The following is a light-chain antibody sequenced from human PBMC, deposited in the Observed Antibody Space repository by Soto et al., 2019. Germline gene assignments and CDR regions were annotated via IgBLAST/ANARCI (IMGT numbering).Light chain of an antibody. CDR1: SSNIGSNT. CDR3: AVWDDSLNGLV. Sequence: QSVLTQPPSASRTPGQRVTISCSGSSSNIGSNTVTWYQQLPGAAPKLLIYTNNQRPSGVPDRFSGSKSGTSASLAISGLRSEDEADYYCAVWDDSLNGLVFGGGTKLTVL. CDR2: TNN. J-gene: IGLJ2*01. V-gene: IGLV1-44*01.